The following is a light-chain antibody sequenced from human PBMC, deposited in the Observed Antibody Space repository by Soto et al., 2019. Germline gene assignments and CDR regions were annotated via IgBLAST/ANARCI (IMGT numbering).Light chain of an antibody. V-gene: IGKV3-11*01. J-gene: IGKJ3*01. Sequence: EIVLTQSPVTLSLSPGERATLSCRASQSVRTYLAWYQQKPGQAPRLLIYDTSQRAAGVPARFSGSGSGTDFTLTISSLEPEDFAVYYCQHRVSWPLTFGPGTKLDF. CDR1: QSVRTY. CDR2: DTS. CDR3: QHRVSWPLT.